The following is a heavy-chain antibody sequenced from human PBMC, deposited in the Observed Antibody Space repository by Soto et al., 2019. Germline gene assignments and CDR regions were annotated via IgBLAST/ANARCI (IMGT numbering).Heavy chain of an antibody. J-gene: IGHJ4*02. Sequence: GGSLRLSCAASGFTFNDAWMTWVRQAPGKGLEWVGRIKSKTDGGTTDYAAPVKGRFTISRDDSKNTLFLQVNSLKAEDTAVYYFSTVTSGHKLEYLGQGTLVTVYS. CDR3: STVTSGHKLEY. V-gene: IGHV3-15*01. D-gene: IGHD5-12*01. CDR1: GFTFNDAW. CDR2: IKSKTDGGTT.